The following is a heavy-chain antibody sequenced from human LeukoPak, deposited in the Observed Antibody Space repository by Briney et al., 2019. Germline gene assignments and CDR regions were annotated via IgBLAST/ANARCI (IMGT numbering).Heavy chain of an antibody. CDR1: GYTCTSYG. Sequence: ASVKVSCKASGYTCTSYGISWVRQAPGHGLEWMGWISAYTGDTNYAQKLQGRVTMTTDTSTSTAYMERRRLRSDDTYVYYCARGDGENWFDPWGQGTLVTVSS. V-gene: IGHV1-18*01. D-gene: IGHD3-10*01. CDR3: ARGDGENWFDP. J-gene: IGHJ5*02. CDR2: ISAYTGDT.